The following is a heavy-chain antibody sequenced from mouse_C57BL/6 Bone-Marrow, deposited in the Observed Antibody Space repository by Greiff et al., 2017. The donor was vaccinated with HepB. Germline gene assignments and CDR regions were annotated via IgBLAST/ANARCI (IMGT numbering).Heavy chain of an antibody. CDR2: IDPSDSYT. Sequence: VQLQQPGAELVMPGASVKLSCKASGYTFTSYWMHWVKQRPGQGLEWIGEIDPSDSYTNYNQKFKGKSTLTVDKSSSTAYMQLSSLTSEDSSVYYCASITTVVARYWYFDVWGTGTTVTVSS. D-gene: IGHD1-1*01. V-gene: IGHV1-69*01. J-gene: IGHJ1*03. CDR3: ASITTVVARYWYFDV. CDR1: GYTFTSYW.